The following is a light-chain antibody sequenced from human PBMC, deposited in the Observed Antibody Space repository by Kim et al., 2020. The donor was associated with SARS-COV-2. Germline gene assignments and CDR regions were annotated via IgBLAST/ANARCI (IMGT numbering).Light chain of an antibody. CDR3: QQSFSNPQT. CDR1: ETVYTY. J-gene: IGKJ1*01. CDR2: AAS. Sequence: ASGGDTITITCRARETVYTYLNLYQHKPGKAPNLLIYAASNLESGVPSRFSGSGSGTDFTLTIRTLQAEDFATYFCQQSFSNPQTFGQGTKVDIK. V-gene: IGKV1-39*01.